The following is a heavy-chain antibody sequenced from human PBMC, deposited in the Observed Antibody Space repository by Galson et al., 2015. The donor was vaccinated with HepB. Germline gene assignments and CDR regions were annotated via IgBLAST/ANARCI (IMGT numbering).Heavy chain of an antibody. CDR3: AVVVFGYCDY. CDR2: INPLGGST. V-gene: IGHV1-46*03. D-gene: IGHD3-22*01. CDR1: GYTFTNYY. J-gene: IGHJ4*02. Sequence: SVKVSCKASGYTFTNYYVSWVRQAPGQGLEWIGLINPLGGSTVYADQFQDRFTITSDKSTDTAYLELNRLRLDDTAIYYCAVVVFGYCDYWGQVTLVTVSS.